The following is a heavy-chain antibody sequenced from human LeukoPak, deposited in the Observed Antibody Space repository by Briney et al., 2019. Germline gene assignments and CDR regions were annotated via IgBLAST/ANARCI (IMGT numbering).Heavy chain of an antibody. Sequence: GGSLRLPCAASAFTFSSYAMHWVRQAPGKGLEWVAFIRYDGSNKYYADSVKGGFTISRDNSKNTLYLQLNSLRTEDTARYSCAKDHSDALRRFGELIRRTRDGYFHYWGQGTLVVVSS. D-gene: IGHD3-10*01. CDR2: IRYDGSNK. CDR1: AFTFSSYA. V-gene: IGHV3-30*02. J-gene: IGHJ4*02. CDR3: AKDHSDALRRFGELIRRTRDGYFHY.